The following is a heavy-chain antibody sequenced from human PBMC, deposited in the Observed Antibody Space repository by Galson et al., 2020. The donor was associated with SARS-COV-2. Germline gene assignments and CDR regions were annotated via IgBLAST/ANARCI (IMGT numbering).Heavy chain of an antibody. D-gene: IGHD2-15*01. V-gene: IGHV3-48*03. CDR2: ISRSGTNI. CDR3: ASPYLAAASFFGAGDI. CDR1: GFTFSDYE. J-gene: IGHJ3*02. Sequence: GESLKISCAGSGFTFSDYEMNWVRQGPGKGLEWISYISRSGTNIYYADSVNGRFTISRDNAKNSLYLQMTSLRAEDTAVYYCASPYLAAASFFGAGDIWGPGTMVTVAS.